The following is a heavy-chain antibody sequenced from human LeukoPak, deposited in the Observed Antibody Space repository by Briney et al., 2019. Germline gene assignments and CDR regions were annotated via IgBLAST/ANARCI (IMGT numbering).Heavy chain of an antibody. CDR1: GFTFSNYG. Sequence: GGSLRLSCAASGFTFSNYGMHWVRQAPGKGLEWVAVISYDGSNKYYADSVKGRFTISRDNSKNTLYLQMNSLRAEDTAVYYCAKDRDSSGKNLFDYWGQGTLVTVSS. CDR3: AKDRDSSGKNLFDY. J-gene: IGHJ4*02. V-gene: IGHV3-30*18. CDR2: ISYDGSNK. D-gene: IGHD3-22*01.